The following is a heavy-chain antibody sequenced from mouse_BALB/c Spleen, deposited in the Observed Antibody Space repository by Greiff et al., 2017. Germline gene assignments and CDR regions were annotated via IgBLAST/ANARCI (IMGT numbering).Heavy chain of an antibody. D-gene: IGHD2-4*01. Sequence: EVKLVESGGDLVKPGGSLKLSCAASGFTFSSYGMSWVRQTPDKRLEWVATISSGGSYTYYPDSVKGRFTISRDNAKNTLYLQMSSLKSEDTAMYYCARPYYDYFAYWGQGTLVTVSA. V-gene: IGHV5-6*01. J-gene: IGHJ3*01. CDR1: GFTFSSYG. CDR2: ISSGGSYT. CDR3: ARPYYDYFAY.